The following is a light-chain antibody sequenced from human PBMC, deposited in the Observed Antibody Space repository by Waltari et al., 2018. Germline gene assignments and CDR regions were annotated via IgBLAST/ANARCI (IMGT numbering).Light chain of an antibody. J-gene: IGKJ4*01. CDR2: DAS. CDR3: QQYDNLPPG. CDR1: QDISNY. V-gene: IGKV1-33*01. Sequence: DIQMTQSPSSLSASVGDRVTITCQASQDISNYLNWYQQKPGEAPKLLIYDASNLETGVPSRFSGSGSGTDFTFTISSLQPEDIATYYCQQYDNLPPGFGGGTKVEIK.